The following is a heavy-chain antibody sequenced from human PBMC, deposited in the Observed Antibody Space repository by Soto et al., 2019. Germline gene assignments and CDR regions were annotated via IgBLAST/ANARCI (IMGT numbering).Heavy chain of an antibody. D-gene: IGHD3-22*01. CDR2: IYYNGNA. CDR3: ARHFVAVVIKGWGY. Sequence: QLQLQESGPGLVKPSETLSLTCTVSGGSIDSSNYYWDWIRQPPGKGLEWLGTIYYNGNAYYNPSLISRVPMSVDTSKIQFSLKLISVTAAATAVYYCARHFVAVVIKGWGYWGQGTLVTVSS. J-gene: IGHJ4*02. CDR1: GGSIDSSNYY. V-gene: IGHV4-39*01.